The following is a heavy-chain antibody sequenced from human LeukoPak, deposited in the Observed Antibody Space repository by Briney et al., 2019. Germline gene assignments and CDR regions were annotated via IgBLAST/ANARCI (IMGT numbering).Heavy chain of an antibody. J-gene: IGHJ6*03. D-gene: IGHD1-26*01. CDR2: IYYSGSS. Sequence: KPSETLPLTCTVSGGSSSSTSYYWGWIRQPPGKGLEWIGNIYYSGSSYSNPSLKSRVITSVDTSKNQFSLKLTSVTAADTAVYYCARNRVQMGATTNYYYYMDVWGKGTTVTVSS. CDR3: ARNRVQMGATTNYYYYMDV. CDR1: GGSSSSTSYY. V-gene: IGHV4-39*07.